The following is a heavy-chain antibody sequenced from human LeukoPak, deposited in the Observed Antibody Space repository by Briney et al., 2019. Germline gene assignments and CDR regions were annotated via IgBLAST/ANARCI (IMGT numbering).Heavy chain of an antibody. V-gene: IGHV1-18*01. CDR3: ASTSSGGTGDYYYYGMDV. D-gene: IGHD6-19*01. J-gene: IGHJ6*02. CDR1: GYTFTSYG. Sequence: GASVKVSCKASGYTFTSYGISWVRQAPGQGLEWMGWISAYNGNTNYAQKLQGRVTMTTDTSTSTAYMELRSLRSDDTAVYYCASTSSGGTGDYYYYGMDVWGQGTTVTVSS. CDR2: ISAYNGNT.